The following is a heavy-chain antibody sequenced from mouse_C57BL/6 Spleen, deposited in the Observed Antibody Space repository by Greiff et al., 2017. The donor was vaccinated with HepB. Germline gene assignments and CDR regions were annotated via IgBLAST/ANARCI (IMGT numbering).Heavy chain of an antibody. V-gene: IGHV1-50*01. CDR1: GYTFTSYW. CDR3: ARGRNYYGSNYYFDY. D-gene: IGHD1-1*01. J-gene: IGHJ2*01. CDR2: IDPSDSYT. Sequence: QVQLQQPGAELVKPGASVKLSCKASGYTFTSYWMQWVKQRPGQGLEWIGEIDPSDSYTNYNQKFKGKATLTVDTSSSTAYMQLSSLTSEDSAVYYCARGRNYYGSNYYFDYWGQGTTLTVSS.